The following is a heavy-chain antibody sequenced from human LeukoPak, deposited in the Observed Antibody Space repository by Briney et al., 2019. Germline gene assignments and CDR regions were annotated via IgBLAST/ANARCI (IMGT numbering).Heavy chain of an antibody. CDR1: EFTFSNYW. V-gene: IGHV3-74*01. D-gene: IGHD1-26*01. CDR2: INTDGSST. J-gene: IGHJ4*02. CDR3: ARATVGATSDFDY. Sequence: PGGSLRLSCAASEFTFSNYWMHWVRQAPGKGLVWVSRINTDGSSTSHVDSVKGRFTISRDNAKNTLYPQMNSLRAEDTAVYYCARATVGATSDFDYWGQGTLVTVSS.